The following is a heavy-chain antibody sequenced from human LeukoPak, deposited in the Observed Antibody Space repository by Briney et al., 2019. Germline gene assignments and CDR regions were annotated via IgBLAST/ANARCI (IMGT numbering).Heavy chain of an antibody. CDR1: GFNFVDYA. D-gene: IGHD5-12*01. J-gene: IGHJ3*02. Sequence: GGSLRLSCAASGFNFVDYAMHWVRQVPGKGLEWVSGISYNSGTIAYADSVKGRFTISRDNAKNYLYLQMNSLRAEDTALYYCAKDRGYGGSVPYDAFDIWGQGTMVTVSS. V-gene: IGHV3-9*01. CDR2: ISYNSGTI. CDR3: AKDRGYGGSVPYDAFDI.